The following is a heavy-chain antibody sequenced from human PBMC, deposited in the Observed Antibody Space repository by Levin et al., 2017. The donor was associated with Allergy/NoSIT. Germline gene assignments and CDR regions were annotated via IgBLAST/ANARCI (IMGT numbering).Heavy chain of an antibody. J-gene: IGHJ5*02. Sequence: GGSLRLSCEASGFTLSRYAMSWVRQAPGKGLEWVSAISGSGGSTYSADSVKGRFTISRDNSKNTLHLQMNSLRAEDTAVYFCAKDQSPDPYYFDSSGDYSSWRQGTLVTVSS. CDR3: AKDQSPDPYYFDSSGDYSS. V-gene: IGHV3-23*01. CDR2: ISGSGGST. D-gene: IGHD3-22*01. CDR1: GFTLSRYA.